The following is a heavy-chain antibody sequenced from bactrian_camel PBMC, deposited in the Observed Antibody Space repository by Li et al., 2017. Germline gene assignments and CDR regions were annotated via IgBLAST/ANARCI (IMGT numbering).Heavy chain of an antibody. Sequence: HVQLVESGGGSVQAGGSLRLSCAASGVTYSRCRVDWYRQAPGKERERVSTIMRAGTTYYADSVKGRFTISQDNAKNTVYLQMDSLKPEDTAMYYCAAEGPYYSGGYYRDWGQGTQVTVS. J-gene: IGHJ4*01. CDR2: IMRAGTT. CDR1: GVTYSRCR. CDR3: AAEGPYYSGGYYRD. V-gene: IGHV3S55*01. D-gene: IGHD2*01.